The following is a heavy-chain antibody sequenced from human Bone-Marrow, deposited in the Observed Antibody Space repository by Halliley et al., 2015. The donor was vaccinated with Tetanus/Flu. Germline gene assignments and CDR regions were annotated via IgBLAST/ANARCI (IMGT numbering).Heavy chain of an antibody. CDR3: ARGSAFAVQPASV. J-gene: IGHJ4*02. D-gene: IGHD3-3*01. CDR2: IYSSGSP. V-gene: IGHV4-31*02. Sequence: EWLGSIYSSGSPSYNPSLESRVSFSVDTSRNQFSLRLPSVTGADTAVYYCARGSAFAVQPASVWGQGTLVTVSS.